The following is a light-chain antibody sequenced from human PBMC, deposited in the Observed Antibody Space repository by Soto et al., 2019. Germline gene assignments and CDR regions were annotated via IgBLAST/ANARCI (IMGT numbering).Light chain of an antibody. CDR1: SSDVGNSNY. CDR3: CSYAHGSIYV. CDR2: EVN. V-gene: IGLV2-14*01. J-gene: IGLJ1*01. Sequence: QSVLTQPVSVSGSPGQSITISCSGTSSDVGNSNYVSWYQHHPGKAPKLLIYEVNNRPSGVSDRFSGSKSGSTASLTISGLQAEDEADYYCCSYAHGSIYVFGTGTKVTV.